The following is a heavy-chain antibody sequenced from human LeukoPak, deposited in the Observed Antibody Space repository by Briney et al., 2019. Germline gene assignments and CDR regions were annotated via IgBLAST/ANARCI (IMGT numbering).Heavy chain of an antibody. CDR1: GFTFSSYA. J-gene: IGHJ4*02. D-gene: IGHD6-13*01. Sequence: GGSLRLSCAASGFTFSSYAMSWVRQAPGKGLEWVSTINSGGNTYYADSVKGRFTIPRDNAKNTLFLQMNSLRVEDTAVYYCSKDPPISAAGPQYSDRWGQGTLVTVSS. CDR3: SKDPPISAAGPQYSDR. V-gene: IGHV3-23*01. CDR2: INSGGNT.